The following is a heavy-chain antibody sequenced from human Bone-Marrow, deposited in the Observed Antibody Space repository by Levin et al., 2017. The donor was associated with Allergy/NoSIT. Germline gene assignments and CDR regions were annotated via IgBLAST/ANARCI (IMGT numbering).Heavy chain of an antibody. D-gene: IGHD7-27*01. CDR1: GYTFSTYD. J-gene: IGHJ4*02. Sequence: GESLKISCKASGYTFSTYDFNWVRQAPGQGLEWMGWMNPNSGGTGYAQKFQGRVTMTRDTSITTAYMELSSLTSEDTAVYYCARNPPSTGDLDSWGQGTLVTVSS. CDR3: ARNPPSTGDLDS. V-gene: IGHV1-8*01. CDR2: MNPNSGGT.